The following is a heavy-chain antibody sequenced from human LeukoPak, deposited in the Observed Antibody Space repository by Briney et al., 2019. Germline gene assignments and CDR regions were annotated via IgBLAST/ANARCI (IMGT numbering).Heavy chain of an antibody. Sequence: SETLSLTCTVSGYSISSGYYWGWIRQPPGKGLEWIGSIYHSGSTYYNPSLKSRVTISVDTSKNQFSLKLSSVTAADTAVYYCARVVRGWSYPDYWGQGTLVTVSS. CDR3: ARVVRGWSYPDY. J-gene: IGHJ4*02. CDR2: IYHSGST. V-gene: IGHV4-38-2*02. CDR1: GYSISSGYY. D-gene: IGHD6-19*01.